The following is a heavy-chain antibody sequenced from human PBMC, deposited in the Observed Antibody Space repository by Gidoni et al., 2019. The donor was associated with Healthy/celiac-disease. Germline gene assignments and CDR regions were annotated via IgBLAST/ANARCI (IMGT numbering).Heavy chain of an antibody. J-gene: IGHJ6*02. CDR1: GFTFSSYG. V-gene: IGHV3-33*01. CDR3: ARDRIILNMDYYGMDV. CDR2: IWYDGSNK. Sequence: QVQLVESGGGVVQPGRSLRLSCAASGFTFSSYGMHWVRQAPGKGLEWVAVIWYDGSNKYYADSGKGRFTISRDNSKNTLYLQRNSLRAEDTAVYYCARDRIILNMDYYGMDVWGQGTTVTVSS. D-gene: IGHD3-10*01.